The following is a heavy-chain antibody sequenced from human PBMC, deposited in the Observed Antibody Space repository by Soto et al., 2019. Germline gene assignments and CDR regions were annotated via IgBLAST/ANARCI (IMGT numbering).Heavy chain of an antibody. CDR1: GYTFTGYY. CDR3: ARDRTSSGPSSSHYYMDV. Sequence: ASVKASCKASGYTFTGYYIHWVRQAPGQGLEWMGWINPNSGGTNYAQKFQGWVTMTRDTSISTAYMELSRLRSDDTAVYYCARDRTSSGPSSSHYYMDVWGKGTTVTVSS. V-gene: IGHV1-2*04. CDR2: INPNSGGT. D-gene: IGHD6-6*01. J-gene: IGHJ6*03.